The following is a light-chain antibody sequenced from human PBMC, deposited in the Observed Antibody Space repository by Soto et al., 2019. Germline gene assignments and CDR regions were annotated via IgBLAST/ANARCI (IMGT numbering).Light chain of an antibody. Sequence: EIVLTQSPGTLSLSPGERATLSCRASQSVSSSYLAWYQQKPGQAPRLLIYGASTRATGIPARFSGSGFETEFTLTISSLQSEDFAVYYCQQYNNWPPITFGQGARLEI. CDR3: QQYNNWPPIT. V-gene: IGKV3-15*01. CDR1: QSVSSSY. CDR2: GAS. J-gene: IGKJ5*01.